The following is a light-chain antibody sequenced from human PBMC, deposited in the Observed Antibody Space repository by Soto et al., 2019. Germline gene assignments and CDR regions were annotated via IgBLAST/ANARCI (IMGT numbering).Light chain of an antibody. CDR2: EDK. V-gene: IGLV6-57*04. CDR3: QSYDRTSVV. Sequence: NFMLTQPHSVSASPGKTVTISCTRSSGNIASRYVQWYQQRPGSAPTTVIFEDKERPSGVPDRFSGSNDNSSNSASLTISGLKTEDEAVYYCQSYDRTSVVFGGGTKLTVL. CDR1: SGNIASRY. J-gene: IGLJ2*01.